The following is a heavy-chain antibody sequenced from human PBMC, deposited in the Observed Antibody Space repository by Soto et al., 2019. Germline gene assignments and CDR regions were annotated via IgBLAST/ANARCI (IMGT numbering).Heavy chain of an antibody. Sequence: SSVKVSCKASGGTFSSYAISWVRQAPGQGLEWMGGIIPTFGTANYAQKFQGRVTITADESTSTAYMELSSLRSEDTAVYYCARDQGTVVKGWYFDLWGRGTLVTVSS. D-gene: IGHD2-15*01. CDR1: GGTFSSYA. CDR3: ARDQGTVVKGWYFDL. J-gene: IGHJ2*01. V-gene: IGHV1-69*13. CDR2: IIPTFGTA.